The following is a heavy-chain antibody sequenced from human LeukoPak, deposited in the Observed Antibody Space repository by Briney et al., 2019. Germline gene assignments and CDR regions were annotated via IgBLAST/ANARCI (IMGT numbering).Heavy chain of an antibody. CDR1: GFTVSSNY. V-gene: IGHV3-66*01. CDR2: IYSGGST. CDR3: ARWYGDYEIGAFDI. J-gene: IGHJ3*02. Sequence: GGSLRLSCAASGFTVSSNYMSWVRQAPGKGLEWVSVIYSGGSTFHADSVKGRFTISRDNSKNTLFLQMNGLRAEDTAVYYCARWYGDYEIGAFDIWGQGTMVTVSS. D-gene: IGHD4-17*01.